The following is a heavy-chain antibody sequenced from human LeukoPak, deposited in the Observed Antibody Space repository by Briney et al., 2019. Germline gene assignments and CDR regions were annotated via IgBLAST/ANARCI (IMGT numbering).Heavy chain of an antibody. V-gene: IGHV3-48*03. J-gene: IGHJ4*02. D-gene: IGHD6-13*01. CDR3: ASRGVQQLVPGSNDY. CDR1: GFTFSSYE. CDR2: ISSSGSTI. Sequence: GGSLRLSCAASGFTFSSYEMNWVRQAPGKGLEWVSYISSSGSTIYYADSVKGRFTISRDNAKNSLYLQMNSLRAEDTAVYYCASRGVQQLVPGSNDYWGQGTLVTVSS.